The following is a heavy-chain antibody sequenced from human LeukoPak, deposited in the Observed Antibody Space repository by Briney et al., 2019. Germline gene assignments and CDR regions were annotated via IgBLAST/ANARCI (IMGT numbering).Heavy chain of an antibody. CDR2: IKSKTDSGTT. V-gene: IGHV3-15*01. Sequence: GGSLRLSCAASGFTFSNAWMSWVRQAPGKGLEWVGRIKSKTDSGTTDYAAPVKGRFTISRDDSKNTLYLQMNSLKTEDTAVYYCTTLYDFWSGYSHWGQGTLVTVSS. CDR1: GFTFSNAW. CDR3: TTLYDFWSGYSH. D-gene: IGHD3-3*01. J-gene: IGHJ4*02.